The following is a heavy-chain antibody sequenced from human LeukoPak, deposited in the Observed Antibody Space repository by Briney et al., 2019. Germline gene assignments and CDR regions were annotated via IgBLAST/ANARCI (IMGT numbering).Heavy chain of an antibody. D-gene: IGHD3-22*01. CDR3: ARMIHYYHSGGYFFDL. J-gene: IGHJ4*02. Sequence: GGSLRLSCAASGFTFSTFWMSWVRQAPGKGQELVANINHDGDDKYYVDSMKGRFTISRDNAKNSLYLQMSNLRAEDTAVYYCARMIHYYHSGGYFFDLWGQGTLVTVSS. CDR1: GFTFSTFW. CDR2: INHDGDDK. V-gene: IGHV3-7*03.